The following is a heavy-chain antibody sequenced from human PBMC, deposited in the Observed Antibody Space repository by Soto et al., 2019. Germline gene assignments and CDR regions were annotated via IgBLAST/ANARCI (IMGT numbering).Heavy chain of an antibody. CDR1: GYTFTSYG. J-gene: IGHJ4*02. Sequence: ASVKVSCKASGYTFTSYGISWVRQAPGQGLEWMGWISAYNGNTNYAQKLQGRVTMTTDTSTSTAYMELRSLRSDDTAVYYCARDDYGDYANTYYFDYWGQGTLVTVSS. V-gene: IGHV1-18*01. D-gene: IGHD4-17*01. CDR2: ISAYNGNT. CDR3: ARDDYGDYANTYYFDY.